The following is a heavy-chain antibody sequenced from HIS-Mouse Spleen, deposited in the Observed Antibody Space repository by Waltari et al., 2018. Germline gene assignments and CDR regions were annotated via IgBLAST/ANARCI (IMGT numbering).Heavy chain of an antibody. D-gene: IGHD6-13*01. J-gene: IGHJ2*01. CDR1: GGSIISISYY. Sequence: QLQLQESGPGLVTPSETLSLTCTVSGGSIISISYYWRWLRQPPGKGLEWIGSIYYSGSTYYNPSLKSRVTISVDTSKNQFSLKLSSVTAADTAVYYCAREIPYSSSWYDWYFDLWGRGTLVTVSS. CDR3: AREIPYSSSWYDWYFDL. V-gene: IGHV4-39*07. CDR2: IYYSGST.